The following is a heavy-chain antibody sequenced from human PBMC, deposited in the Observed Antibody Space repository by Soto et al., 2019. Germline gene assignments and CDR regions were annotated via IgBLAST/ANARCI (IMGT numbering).Heavy chain of an antibody. CDR1: GGSISSYY. J-gene: IGHJ4*02. V-gene: IGHV4-59*01. CDR3: ARRYAGNFDY. Sequence: PSETLSLTCTVSGGSISSYYWSWIRQPPGKGLEWIGYIYYSGSTNYSPSLKSRITISVDTSKNQFSLKLSSVTAADTAVYYCARRYAGNFDYWGQGTLVTVS. D-gene: IGHD2-8*01. CDR2: IYYSGST.